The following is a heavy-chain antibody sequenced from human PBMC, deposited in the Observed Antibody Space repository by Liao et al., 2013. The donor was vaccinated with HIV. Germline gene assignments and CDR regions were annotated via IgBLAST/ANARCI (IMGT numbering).Heavy chain of an antibody. CDR3: ARGRRPWESFFDHYYMDV. D-gene: IGHD3/OR15-3a*01. J-gene: IGHJ6*03. CDR1: GGSFRGSY. V-gene: IGHV4-34*01. Sequence: QVQLHQWGAGLLKPSETLSLTCDVSGGSFRGSYWTWIRQAPGKGLEWIGEINHSGTAHYSPSLESRLTLSIDTSKDQFSLKLKSVTAADTAVYYCARGRRPWESFFDHYYMDVWGSGTTVTVSS. CDR2: INHSGTA.